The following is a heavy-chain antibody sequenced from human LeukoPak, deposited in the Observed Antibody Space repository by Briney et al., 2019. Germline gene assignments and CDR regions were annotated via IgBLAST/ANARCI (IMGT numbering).Heavy chain of an antibody. CDR3: AGTMAIGVNWFDP. V-gene: IGHV1-69*04. Sequence: ASVKVSCKASGGTFSSYALSWVRQAPGQGLEWVGRIIPILGIANYAQKFQGRVTITADKSTSTAYMELSSLRAEDTAVYYCAGTMAIGVNWFDPWGQGTLVTVSS. CDR1: GGTFSSYA. J-gene: IGHJ5*02. CDR2: IIPILGIA. D-gene: IGHD3-10*01.